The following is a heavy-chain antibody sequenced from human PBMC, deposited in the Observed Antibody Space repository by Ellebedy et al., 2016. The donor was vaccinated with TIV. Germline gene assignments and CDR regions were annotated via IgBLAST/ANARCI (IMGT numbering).Heavy chain of an antibody. CDR2: IKQDGSEK. D-gene: IGHD3-22*01. Sequence: GESLKISCAASGFTFSSYWMSWVRQAPGKGLAWVGNIKQDGSEKYYVDSVKGRFTISRDNAKNSLYLQMNSLRAEDTAVYYCARSSGFYRDSWGQGTLVTVSS. V-gene: IGHV3-7*01. CDR3: ARSSGFYRDS. J-gene: IGHJ4*02. CDR1: GFTFSSYW.